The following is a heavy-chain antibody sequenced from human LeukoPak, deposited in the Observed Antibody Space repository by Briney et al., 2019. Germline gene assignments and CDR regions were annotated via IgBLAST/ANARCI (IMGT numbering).Heavy chain of an antibody. Sequence: ASVKVSCKASGYTFTCYYMHWVRQAPGQGLEWMGWINPNSGGTNYAQKFQGRVTMTRDTSISTAYMELSRLRSDDTAVYYCARGRRGSGSYPGDWFDPWGQGTLVTVSS. V-gene: IGHV1-2*02. J-gene: IGHJ5*02. D-gene: IGHD3-10*01. CDR3: ARGRRGSGSYPGDWFDP. CDR1: GYTFTCYY. CDR2: INPNSGGT.